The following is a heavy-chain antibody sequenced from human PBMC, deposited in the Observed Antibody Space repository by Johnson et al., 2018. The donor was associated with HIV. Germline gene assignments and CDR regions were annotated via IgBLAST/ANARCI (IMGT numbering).Heavy chain of an antibody. Sequence: EVQLVESGGGLVKPGGSLRLSCAASGFTFTNSWMHWVRQAPGKGLEWVDRLKSRTDGETADYAAPVKGRFTISRDDSKNTLYLQMNSLKTEDTALYYCTTAIVIDAFDIWGQGTMVTVSS. CDR3: TTAIVIDAFDI. CDR1: GFTFTNSW. V-gene: IGHV3-15*01. CDR2: LKSRTDGETA. J-gene: IGHJ3*02. D-gene: IGHD3-16*02.